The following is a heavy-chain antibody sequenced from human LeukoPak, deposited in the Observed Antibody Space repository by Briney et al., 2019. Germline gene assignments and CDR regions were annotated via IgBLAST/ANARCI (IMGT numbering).Heavy chain of an antibody. Sequence: GGSLRLSCAASGFTLSSFEMNWVRQAPAKGLEWVSYINGNGNTIYDANSVKGRFTISRDNAKSSLFLQMNSLRVEDTAVYFCAREIDAFDMWGQGTTVTVSS. CDR1: GFTLSSFE. CDR2: INGNGNTI. V-gene: IGHV3-48*03. J-gene: IGHJ3*02. CDR3: AREIDAFDM.